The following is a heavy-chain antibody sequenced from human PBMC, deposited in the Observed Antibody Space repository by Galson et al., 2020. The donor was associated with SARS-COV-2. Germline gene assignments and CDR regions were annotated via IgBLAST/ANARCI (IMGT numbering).Heavy chain of an antibody. V-gene: IGHV1-18*01. CDR1: YCNSFTYG. CDR3: GRGGYINGYDY. Sequence: SVQDRCSAAYCNSFTYGISCVRQAHGQRHEWMGWISTQSGNTNYAQKLQGRVTLTTDTSTSTAYMELRSLRSDDTGVYYCGRGGYINGYDYWGQGSLVTVSS. D-gene: IGHD5-18*01. J-gene: IGHJ4*02. CDR2: ISTQSGNT.